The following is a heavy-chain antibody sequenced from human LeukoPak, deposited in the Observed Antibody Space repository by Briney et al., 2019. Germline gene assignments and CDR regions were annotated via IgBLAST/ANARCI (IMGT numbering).Heavy chain of an antibody. CDR1: GFTFSSYW. J-gene: IGHJ4*02. CDR2: INSDGSST. CDR3: ARDTYGDYYFDY. Sequence: PGGSLRLSCAASGFTFSSYWMHWVRQAPGKGLVWVSRINSDGSSTSYADSVKGRFTISRDNAKNTLYLHMNSLRAEDTAVYYCARDTYGDYYFDYWGQGTLVTVSS. V-gene: IGHV3-74*01. D-gene: IGHD4-17*01.